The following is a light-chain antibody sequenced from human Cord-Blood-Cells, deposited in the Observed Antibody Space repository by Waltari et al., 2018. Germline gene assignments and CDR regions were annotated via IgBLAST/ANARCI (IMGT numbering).Light chain of an antibody. V-gene: IGKV3-20*01. J-gene: IGKJ1*01. CDR1: QSVSSSY. CDR2: GAS. Sequence: EIVFTQSPGTLSLSPGERDTLSCRASQSVSSSYLAWYQQKHGQAPRLLIYGASSRATGIPDRLSGSGSGTDFTLTISRLEPEDFAVYYCQQYGSSPTFGQGTKVEIK. CDR3: QQYGSSPT.